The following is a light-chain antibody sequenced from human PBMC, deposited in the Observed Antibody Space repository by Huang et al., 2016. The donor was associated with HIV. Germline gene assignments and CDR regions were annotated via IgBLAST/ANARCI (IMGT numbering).Light chain of an antibody. CDR2: VSS. CDR1: QDIGSH. J-gene: IGKJ2*01. CDR3: QHSYVSLGYT. Sequence: DIQMTQSPSSLSASVVDRVTLTCRTSQDIGSHLNWYQQRPGRAPKLLRYVSSTLQSGVPSRFSGGGSGTDFTLTISNLQPEDFATYYCQHSYVSLGYTFGQGTKLEI. V-gene: IGKV1-39*01.